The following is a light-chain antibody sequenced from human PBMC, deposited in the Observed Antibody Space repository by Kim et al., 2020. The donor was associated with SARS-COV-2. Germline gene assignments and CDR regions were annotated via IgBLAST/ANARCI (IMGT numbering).Light chain of an antibody. V-gene: IGKV1-8*01. J-gene: IGKJ3*01. Sequence: ASTGDRVTITCRASQGISSYLAWYQQKPGKAPKLLIYAASTLQSGVPSRFSGSGSGTDFTLTISCLQSEDFATYYCQQYYSYPVTFGPGIKVDIK. CDR3: QQYYSYPVT. CDR1: QGISSY. CDR2: AAS.